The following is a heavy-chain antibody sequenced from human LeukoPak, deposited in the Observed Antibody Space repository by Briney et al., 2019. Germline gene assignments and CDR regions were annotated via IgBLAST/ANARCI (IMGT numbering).Heavy chain of an antibody. Sequence: PGGSLRLSFTASGFTFSSYGMHWVRQAPGKGLEWVANIKQDGSEKYYVDSVKGRFTISRDNAKNSLYLQMNSLRAEDTAVYFCARPADRGHYNWFDPWGQGTLVIVSS. D-gene: IGHD3-10*01. CDR2: IKQDGSEK. V-gene: IGHV3-7*04. CDR1: GFTFSSYG. CDR3: ARPADRGHYNWFDP. J-gene: IGHJ5*02.